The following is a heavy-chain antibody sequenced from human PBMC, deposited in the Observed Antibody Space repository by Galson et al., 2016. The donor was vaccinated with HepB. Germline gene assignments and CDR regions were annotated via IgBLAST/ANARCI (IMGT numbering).Heavy chain of an antibody. CDR1: GFTVSNNY. Sequence: SLRLSCAASGFTVSNNYVTWVRQAPGKGLEWVSLIYSTGVTRYADSVKGRFTISRDNSRNTLYLQMNSLRAEDTAVYYCARKALTRVGEDTYYYFYYMDVWGKGTTVTVSS. V-gene: IGHV3-53*01. CDR2: IYSTGVT. J-gene: IGHJ6*03. D-gene: IGHD3-10*01. CDR3: ARKALTRVGEDTYYYFYYMDV.